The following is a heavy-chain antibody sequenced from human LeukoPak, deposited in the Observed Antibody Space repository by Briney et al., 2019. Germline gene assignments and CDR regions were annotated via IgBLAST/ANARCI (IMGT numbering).Heavy chain of an antibody. CDR2: ISAYNGNT. CDR3: AREGGHWNYVFDY. CDR1: GYTFTSYG. Sequence: GASVKVSCKASGYTFTSYGISWVRQAPGQGLEWMGWISAYNGNTNYAQKFQGRVTITADESTSTAYMELSSLRSEDTAVYYCAREGGHWNYVFDYWGQGTLVTVSS. D-gene: IGHD1-7*01. V-gene: IGHV1-18*01. J-gene: IGHJ4*02.